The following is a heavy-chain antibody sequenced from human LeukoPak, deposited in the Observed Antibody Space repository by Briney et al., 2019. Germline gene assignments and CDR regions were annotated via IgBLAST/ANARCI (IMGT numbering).Heavy chain of an antibody. D-gene: IGHD6-13*01. CDR2: IYYNGST. CDR3: ARHAYSSSGYDCYYGMDV. CDR1: GGSISSYY. V-gene: IGHV4-59*08. J-gene: IGHJ6*02. Sequence: SETLSLTCTVSGGSISSYYWSWIRQPPGKGLEWMVYIYYNGSTNYNPSLKSRVTISVDTSKNQFSLKLSSVTAADTAVYYCARHAYSSSGYDCYYGMDVWGQGTTVTVSS.